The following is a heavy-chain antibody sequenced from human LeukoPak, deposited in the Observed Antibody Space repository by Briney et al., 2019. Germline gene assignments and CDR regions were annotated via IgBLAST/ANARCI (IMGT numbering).Heavy chain of an antibody. D-gene: IGHD2-15*01. V-gene: IGHV3-7*01. CDR1: GFTFSSYA. CDR2: IRQDASEK. CDR3: ARGRRCSETSCHPPLWNYYYMDV. J-gene: IGHJ6*03. Sequence: PGGSLRLSCAASGFTFSSYAMSWVRQAPGKGLEWVAYIRQDASEKYYVDSVRGRFTISRENAKNSLFLQMNSLGAEDTAVYYCARGRRCSETSCHPPLWNYYYMDVWGKGTSVTVSS.